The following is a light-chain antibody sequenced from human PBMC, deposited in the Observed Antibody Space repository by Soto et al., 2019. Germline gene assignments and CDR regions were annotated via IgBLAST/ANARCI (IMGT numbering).Light chain of an antibody. CDR1: SSNIGAGYD. Sequence: QSVLTQPPSVSGAPGQRVTISCTGSSSNIGAGYDVHWYQQLPGTAPKLLIYGNSNRPSGVPDRFSGSKSDTSASLAITGLQAEDEADYYCQSYDSSLSGSGVFGGGTNLTVL. V-gene: IGLV1-40*01. CDR2: GNS. CDR3: QSYDSSLSGSGV. J-gene: IGLJ2*01.